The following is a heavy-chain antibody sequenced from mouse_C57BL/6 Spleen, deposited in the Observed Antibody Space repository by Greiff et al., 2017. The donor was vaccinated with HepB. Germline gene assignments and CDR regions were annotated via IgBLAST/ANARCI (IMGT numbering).Heavy chain of an antibody. CDR1: GYTFTSYL. V-gene: IGHV1-64*01. CDR2: IHPNSGST. D-gene: IGHD1-1*01. CDR3: ARGVFITTVVGDYFDY. Sequence: QVQLQHPGAELVKPGASVKLSCKASGYTFTSYLMHWVKQRPGQGLEWIGMIHPNSGSTNYNEKFKSKATLTVDKSSSTAYMQLSSLTSEDSAVYYCARGVFITTVVGDYFDYWGQGTTLTVSS. J-gene: IGHJ2*01.